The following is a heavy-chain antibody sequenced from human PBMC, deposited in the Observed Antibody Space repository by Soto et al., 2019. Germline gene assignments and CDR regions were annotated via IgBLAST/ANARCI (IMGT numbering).Heavy chain of an antibody. D-gene: IGHD2-21*01. CDR2: IWYDGSNK. CDR1: GFTFSGYG. CDR3: ARDSAYCESTSSYQRPYYYGYYGLEV. J-gene: IGHJ6*02. Sequence: GGSLRLSFTASGFTFSGYGMHWVRQAPGEVLELVAVIWYDGSNKYYADSVKGRFTISRDNSKNTLYLQMNSLRAEDTAVYYCARDSAYCESTSSYQRPYYYGYYGLEVWAQGTTVTVS. V-gene: IGHV3-33*01.